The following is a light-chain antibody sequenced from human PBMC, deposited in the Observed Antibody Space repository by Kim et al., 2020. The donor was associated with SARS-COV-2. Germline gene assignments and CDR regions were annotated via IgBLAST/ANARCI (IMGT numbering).Light chain of an antibody. CDR3: CSYAGSYTYV. CDR2: DVT. J-gene: IGLJ1*01. V-gene: IGLV2-11*01. CDR1: SSDVGVYNY. Sequence: GTSVTISCSGTSSDVGVYNYVAWYQQHPDKAPNHSICDVTKRPSGVPDRFSGSKSGNTASLTISGLQAEDEADYYCCSYAGSYTYVFGTVTKVTVL.